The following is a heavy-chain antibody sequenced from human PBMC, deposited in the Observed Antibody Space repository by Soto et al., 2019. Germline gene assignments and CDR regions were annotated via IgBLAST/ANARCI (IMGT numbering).Heavy chain of an antibody. D-gene: IGHD3-10*01. J-gene: IGHJ4*02. Sequence: QVQLVQSGAEVKRPGSSVKVSCKASGDTFNFYSINWVRQAPGLGLEWMGRVNPIVSMSNYAQKFQGRVTMTADKFTSTAYMELSSLRSEDTAIYYCASSYGSGYRAFDYWGQGALVTASS. CDR2: VNPIVSMS. V-gene: IGHV1-69*02. CDR3: ASSYGSGYRAFDY. CDR1: GDTFNFYS.